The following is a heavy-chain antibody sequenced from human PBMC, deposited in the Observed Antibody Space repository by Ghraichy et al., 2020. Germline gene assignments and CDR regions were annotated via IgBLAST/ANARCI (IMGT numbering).Heavy chain of an antibody. CDR2: INPSGGST. D-gene: IGHD3-22*01. V-gene: IGHV1-46*03. CDR1: GYTFTSYY. J-gene: IGHJ4*02. CDR3: ARDLGVGSSGYDDVDC. Sequence: ASVKVSCKASGYTFTSYYMHWVRQAPGQGLEWMGIINPSGGSTSYAQKFQGRVTMTRDTSTSTVYMELSSLRSEDTAVYYCARDLGVGSSGYDDVDCWGQGTLVTVSS.